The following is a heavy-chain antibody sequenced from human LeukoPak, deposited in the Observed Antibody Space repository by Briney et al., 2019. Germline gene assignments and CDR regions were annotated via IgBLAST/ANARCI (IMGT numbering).Heavy chain of an antibody. CDR2: ISSSSSTI. V-gene: IGHV3-48*04. CDR3: ARDPYSGGYGAYYYYYMDV. J-gene: IGHJ6*03. D-gene: IGHD1-26*01. CDR1: GFTFSSYS. Sequence: GGSLRLSCAASGFTFSSYSMNWVRQAPGKGLEWVSYISSSSSTIYYADSVKGRYTISRDNAKNSLYLQMDSLRAEDTAVYYCARDPYSGGYGAYYYYYMDVWGKGTTVTVSS.